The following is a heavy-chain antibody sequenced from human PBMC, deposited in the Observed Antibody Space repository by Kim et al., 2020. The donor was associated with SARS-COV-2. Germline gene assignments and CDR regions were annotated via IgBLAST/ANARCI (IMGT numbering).Heavy chain of an antibody. CDR1: GFTFSSYA. CDR3: AKKVPAARMWGGYGMDV. J-gene: IGHJ6*02. V-gene: IGHV3-23*01. D-gene: IGHD2-2*01. CDR2: ISGSGGST. Sequence: GGSLRLSCAASGFTFSSYAMSWVRQAPGKGLEWVSAISGSGGSTYYADSVKGRFTIYRDNSKNTLYLQMNSLRAEDTAVYYCAKKVPAARMWGGYGMDVWGQGTTVTVSS.